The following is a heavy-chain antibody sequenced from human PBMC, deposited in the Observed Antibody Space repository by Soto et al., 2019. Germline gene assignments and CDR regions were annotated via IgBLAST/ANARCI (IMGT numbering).Heavy chain of an antibody. CDR2: VTDSGGST. V-gene: IGHV3-23*01. CDR3: AKDRPVASAGAYDY. J-gene: IGHJ4*02. D-gene: IGHD6-13*01. Sequence: EVQVLESGGGLVQPGGSLRLSCTASGFTFRNFVMSWVRQAPGKGLEWVSTVTDSGGSTYYADSVKGRFTIYRDNSKNTLYLQMNSLRAEDTAVYYCAKDRPVASAGAYDYWGQGTLVTVSS. CDR1: GFTFRNFV.